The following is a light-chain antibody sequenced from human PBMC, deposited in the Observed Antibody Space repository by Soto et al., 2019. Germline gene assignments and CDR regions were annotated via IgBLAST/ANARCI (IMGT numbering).Light chain of an antibody. CDR2: GAS. Sequence: EIVWTQSPGTLSLSPGERATRSCRASQGVGYLAWYQQKPGQSPRLLLYGASSRAPGIPDRFSASGSGTDFTLTINRLEAEDVAVYYCQQYGSSPTFGQGTRLEIK. J-gene: IGKJ5*01. CDR3: QQYGSSPT. CDR1: QGVGY. V-gene: IGKV3-20*01.